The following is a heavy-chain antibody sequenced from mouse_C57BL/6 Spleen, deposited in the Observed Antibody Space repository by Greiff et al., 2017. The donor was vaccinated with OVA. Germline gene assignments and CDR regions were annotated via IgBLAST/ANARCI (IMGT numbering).Heavy chain of an antibody. CDR2: INPSSGYP. CDR1: GYTFTRYW. V-gene: IGHV1-7*01. J-gene: IGHJ2*01. CDR3: ARDLRLN. D-gene: IGHD1-1*01. Sequence: QVQLQQSGAELAKPGASVKLSCKASGYTFTRYWMHWVNQRPGQGLEWIGNINPSSGYPKYNQKFKDKATLTADKSSSTAYLQVSSLAYEDSAGYYCARDLRLNWGQGTTLTVAS.